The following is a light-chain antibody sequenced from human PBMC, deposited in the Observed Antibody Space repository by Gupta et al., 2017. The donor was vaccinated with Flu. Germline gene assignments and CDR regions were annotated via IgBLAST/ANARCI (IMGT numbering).Light chain of an antibody. CDR3: AACDDIGNCVV. CDR2: YDD. CDR1: TSSIGNND. V-gene: IGLV1-36*01. J-gene: IGLJ2*01. Sequence: RVTIACSGSTSSIGNNDVHWNQQNPVKAPKLLIYYDDLLPSGVSDRFSGSRSGTAASLSISGLQAADEADYYCAACDDIGNCVVFGGGTRLTVL.